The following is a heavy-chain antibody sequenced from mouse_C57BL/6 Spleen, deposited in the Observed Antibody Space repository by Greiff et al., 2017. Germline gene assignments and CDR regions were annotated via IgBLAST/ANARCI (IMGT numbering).Heavy chain of an antibody. V-gene: IGHV1-55*01. CDR2: IYPGSGST. D-gene: IGHD1-1*01. J-gene: IGHJ2*01. Sequence: QVQLQQPGAELVKPGASVKMSCKASGYTFSSYWITWVKQRPGQVLAWIGDIYPGSGSTNYNEKLKSKATLTVDTSSSTAYMQHSSLTSEDSAVYYCAINDHGSSFDYWDQGTTLTVSS. CDR1: GYTFSSYW. CDR3: AINDHGSSFDY.